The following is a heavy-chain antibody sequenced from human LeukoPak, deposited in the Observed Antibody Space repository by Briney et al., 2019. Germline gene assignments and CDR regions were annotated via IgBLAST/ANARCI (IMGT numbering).Heavy chain of an antibody. D-gene: IGHD6-19*01. J-gene: IGHJ4*02. V-gene: IGHV1-24*01. CDR2: FDPEDGET. CDR1: GYTLTELS. CDR3: ATLYSSGWPLGFDY. Sequence: ASVKVSCKVSGYTLTELSMHWVRQAPGKGLEWMGGFDPEDGETIYAQKFQGRVTMTEDTSTDTAYMELSSLRSEDTAVYYCATLYSSGWPLGFDYWGQGTLVTVSS.